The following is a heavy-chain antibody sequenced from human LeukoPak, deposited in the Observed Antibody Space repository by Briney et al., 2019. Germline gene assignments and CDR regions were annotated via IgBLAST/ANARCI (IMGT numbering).Heavy chain of an antibody. CDR1: GGPISRYY. D-gene: IGHD6-19*01. CDR3: ARRAYSSGWYYFDY. CDR2: IYYSGST. J-gene: IGHJ4*02. V-gene: IGHV4-59*01. Sequence: SETLSLTCTVSGGPISRYYWSWIRQPPGKGLEWIGYIYYSGSTNYNPSLKSRVTISVDTSKNQFSLKLSSVTAADTAMYYCARRAYSSGWYYFDYWGQGTLVTVSS.